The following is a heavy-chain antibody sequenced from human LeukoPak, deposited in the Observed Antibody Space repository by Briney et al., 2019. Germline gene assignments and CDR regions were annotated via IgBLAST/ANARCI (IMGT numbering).Heavy chain of an antibody. CDR2: IYYSGST. Sequence: SEILSLTCTVSGGSISSYYWSWIRQPPGRGLEWIGYIYYSGSTNYNPSLKSRVTISVDTSKNQFSLKLSSVTAADTAVYYCARTDSSGYYVWGAFDIWGQGTMVTVSS. J-gene: IGHJ3*02. V-gene: IGHV4-59*08. D-gene: IGHD3-22*01. CDR1: GGSISSYY. CDR3: ARTDSSGYYVWGAFDI.